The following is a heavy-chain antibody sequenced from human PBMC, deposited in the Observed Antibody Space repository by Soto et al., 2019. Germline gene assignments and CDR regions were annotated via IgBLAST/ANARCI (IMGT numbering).Heavy chain of an antibody. CDR1: GGSISGGGYY. V-gene: IGHV4-31*02. Sequence: SETLSLTSTVSGGSISGGGYYWSWIGQHPGKGLEWIGYIYYSGSTYYNPSLKSRVTISVDTSKNQFSLKLSSVTAADTAVYYCARESIAARQDWFDPWGQGTLVTVS. CDR3: ARESIAARQDWFDP. D-gene: IGHD6-6*01. J-gene: IGHJ5*02. CDR2: IYYSGST.